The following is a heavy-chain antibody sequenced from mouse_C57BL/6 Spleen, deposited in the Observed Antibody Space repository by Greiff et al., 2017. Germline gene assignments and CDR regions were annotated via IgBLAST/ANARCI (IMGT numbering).Heavy chain of an antibody. D-gene: IGHD2-10*02. J-gene: IGHJ2*01. Sequence: QVHVKQSGAELVKPGASVKISCKASGYSFTSYYIHWVKQRPGQGLEWIGWIYPGSGNTKYNEKFKGKATLTADTSSSTAYMQLSSLTSEDSAVYYCAREYGKRGYYFGYWGQGTTLTVSS. CDR3: AREYGKRGYYFGY. CDR2: IYPGSGNT. V-gene: IGHV1-66*01. CDR1: GYSFTSYY.